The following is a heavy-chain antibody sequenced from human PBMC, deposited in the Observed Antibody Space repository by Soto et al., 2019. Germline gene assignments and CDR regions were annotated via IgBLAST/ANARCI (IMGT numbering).Heavy chain of an antibody. D-gene: IGHD6-6*01. CDR1: GFTFSDYY. CDR3: ARDRRAARPLGVDY. CDR2: ISSSSSYT. J-gene: IGHJ4*02. V-gene: IGHV3-11*06. Sequence: GGSLRLSCAASGFTFSDYYMSWIRQAPGKGLEWVSYISSSSSYTNYADSVKGRFTISRDNAKNSLYLQMNSLRAEDTAVYYCARDRRAARPLGVDYWGQGTLVTVSS.